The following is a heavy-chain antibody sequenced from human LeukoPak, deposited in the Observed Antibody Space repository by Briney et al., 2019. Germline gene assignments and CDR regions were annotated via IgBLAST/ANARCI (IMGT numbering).Heavy chain of an antibody. D-gene: IGHD2-8*02. Sequence: SETLSLTCAVYGGSFSGYYWSWIRQPPGKGLEWIGEINHSGSTNYNPSLKSRVTISVDTSKNQFSLKLSSVTAADTAVYYCARDVYWPTARGFDYWGQGTLVTVSS. V-gene: IGHV4-34*01. CDR1: GGSFSGYY. CDR2: INHSGST. CDR3: ARDVYWPTARGFDY. J-gene: IGHJ4*02.